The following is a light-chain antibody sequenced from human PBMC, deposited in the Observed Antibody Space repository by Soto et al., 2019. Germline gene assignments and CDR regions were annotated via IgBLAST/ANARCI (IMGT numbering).Light chain of an antibody. V-gene: IGKV1-39*01. Sequence: DIQMTQSPSSLSASVGDRVTITCRASQSISIYLNWYQQKPGKAPKLLIYAASSLQSGVPSRFSGSGAGTDFTRTIGSLQPEDFATYYCQQSDSTLSLTYGQGTKVEIK. J-gene: IGKJ1*01. CDR1: QSISIY. CDR3: QQSDSTLSLT. CDR2: AAS.